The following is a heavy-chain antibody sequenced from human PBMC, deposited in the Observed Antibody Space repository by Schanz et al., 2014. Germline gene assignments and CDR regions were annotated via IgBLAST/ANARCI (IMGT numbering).Heavy chain of an antibody. CDR1: GLIFSTYT. CDR3: ARRNFYDKSAAFDY. V-gene: IGHV3-72*01. CDR2: SRNKGHSYTS. J-gene: IGHJ4*02. D-gene: IGHD3-9*01. Sequence: EVQLVESGGGLVRPGGSLRLSCTTSGLIFSTYTLNWVRQAPGKGLEWVGHSRNKGHSYTSEYAASVKGRFTISRDESESSLYLQMDSLKTEDTAVYYCARRNFYDKSAAFDYWGQGSLVTVSS.